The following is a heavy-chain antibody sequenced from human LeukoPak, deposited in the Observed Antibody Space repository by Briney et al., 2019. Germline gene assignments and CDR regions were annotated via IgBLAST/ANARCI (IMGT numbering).Heavy chain of an antibody. CDR2: ISYDGSSK. CDR1: EFTFSNYL. J-gene: IGHJ4*02. Sequence: GGSLRLSCAPSEFTFSNYLMLWVREAPGKGLEWVAVISYDGSSKYYADSVKGRFTISRDNSKNTLFLQMNSLRAEYTAVYYCRSPDYWGQGTLVTVSS. V-gene: IGHV3-30*04. D-gene: IGHD3-10*01. CDR3: RSPDY.